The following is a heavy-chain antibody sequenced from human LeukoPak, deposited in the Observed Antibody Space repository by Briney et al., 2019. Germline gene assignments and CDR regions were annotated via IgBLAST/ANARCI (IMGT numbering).Heavy chain of an antibody. CDR1: GATFTTYA. Sequence: APVKVSCKASGATFTTYAIIWVRQAPGQGLEWMGIINPSGGSTSYAQKFQGRVTMTRDTSTSTVYMELSSLRSEDTAVYYCASAPFSAQGGFDYWGQGTLVTVSS. CDR3: ASAPFSAQGGFDY. J-gene: IGHJ4*02. CDR2: INPSGGST. V-gene: IGHV1-46*01.